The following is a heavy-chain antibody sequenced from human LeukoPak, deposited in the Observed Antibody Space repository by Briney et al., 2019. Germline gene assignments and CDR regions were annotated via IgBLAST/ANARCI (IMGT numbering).Heavy chain of an antibody. D-gene: IGHD3-22*01. CDR2: IYYSGST. CDR3: ARGGRGDSSGYYIYYFDY. V-gene: IGHV4-59*01. J-gene: IGHJ4*02. CDR1: GGSISSYY. Sequence: SETLSLTCTVSGGSISSYYWSWIRQPPGKGLEWIGYIYYSGSTNYNPSLKSRVTISVDTSKNQFSLKLSSVTAADTAVYYCARGGRGDSSGYYIYYFDYWGQGTLVTVSS.